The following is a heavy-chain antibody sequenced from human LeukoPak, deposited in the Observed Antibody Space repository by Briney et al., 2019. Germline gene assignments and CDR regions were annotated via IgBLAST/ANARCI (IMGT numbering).Heavy chain of an antibody. CDR2: ISYDGSNK. V-gene: IGHV3-30*04. D-gene: IGHD3-22*01. CDR3: AREGSGYYSHHDAFDI. Sequence: PGRSLRLSCAASGFTFSSYAMHWVRQAPGKGLERVAVISYDGSNKYYADSVKGRFTISRDNSKNTLYLQMNSLRAEDTAVYYCAREGSGYYSHHDAFDIWGQGTMVTVSS. J-gene: IGHJ3*02. CDR1: GFTFSSYA.